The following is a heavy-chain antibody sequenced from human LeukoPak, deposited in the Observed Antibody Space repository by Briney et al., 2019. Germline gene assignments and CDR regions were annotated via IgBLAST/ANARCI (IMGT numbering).Heavy chain of an antibody. J-gene: IGHJ4*02. CDR3: ARDTRPIDY. CDR2: ISSSSSYI. Sequence: PGRSLRLSCAASGFTFSSYSMNWVRQAPGKGLEWVSSISSSSSYIYYADSAKGRFTISRDNAKNSLYLQMNSLRAEDTAVYYCARDTRPIDYWGQGTLVTVSS. CDR1: GFTFSSYS. V-gene: IGHV3-21*01.